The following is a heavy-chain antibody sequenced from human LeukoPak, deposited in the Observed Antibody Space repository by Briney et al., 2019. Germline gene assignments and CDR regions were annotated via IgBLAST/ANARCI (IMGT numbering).Heavy chain of an antibody. J-gene: IGHJ4*02. D-gene: IGHD3-10*01. CDR1: GFTFSSYA. V-gene: IGHV3-23*01. CDR2: ISGSGGST. Sequence: GGSLRLSCAASGFTFSSYAMSWVRQAPGKGLEWVSAISGSGGSTYYADSVKGRFTISRDNSKNTLYLQMNNLRAEDTAVYYCAKYYYASGSYSHDYWGQGTLVIVSS. CDR3: AKYYYASGSYSHDY.